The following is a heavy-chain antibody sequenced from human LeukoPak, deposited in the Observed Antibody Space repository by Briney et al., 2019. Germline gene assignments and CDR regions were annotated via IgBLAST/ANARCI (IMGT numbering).Heavy chain of an antibody. J-gene: IGHJ4*02. Sequence: YAHSVSGRFTISRDNAKASLYLQMDSLGADDTAVYYCARDYEFWSGFANYWGQGTLVTVSS. CDR3: ARDYEFWSGFANY. V-gene: IGHV3-21*06. D-gene: IGHD3-3*01.